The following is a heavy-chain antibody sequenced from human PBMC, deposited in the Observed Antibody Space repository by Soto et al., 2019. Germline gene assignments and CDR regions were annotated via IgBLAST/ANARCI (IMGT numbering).Heavy chain of an antibody. V-gene: IGHV3-33*01. CDR2: IWYDGSNK. J-gene: IGHJ4*02. D-gene: IGHD3-22*01. CDR3: ARDRVVITTFGGESYFDY. Sequence: GGSLRLSCAASGFTFSSYGMHWVRQAPGKGLEWVAVIWYDGSNKYYADSVKGRFTISRDNSKNTLYLQMNSLRAEDTAVYYCARDRVVITTFGGESYFDYWGQGTLVTVSS. CDR1: GFTFSSYG.